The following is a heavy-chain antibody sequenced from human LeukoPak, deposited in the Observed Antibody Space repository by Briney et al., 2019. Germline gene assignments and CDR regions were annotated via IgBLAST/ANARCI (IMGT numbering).Heavy chain of an antibody. J-gene: IGHJ4*02. Sequence: TGGSLRLSCAASGLTVNNNYMNWVRQAPGKGREWVSALYIVGNTYYAGSVRGRFTISRDNSKNTLYLQMNSLRAEDTAIYYCMTAAGYNFGQYWGQGTLVTVSS. CDR1: GLTVNNNY. V-gene: IGHV3-53*01. D-gene: IGHD5-18*01. CDR3: MTAAGYNFGQY. CDR2: LYIVGNT.